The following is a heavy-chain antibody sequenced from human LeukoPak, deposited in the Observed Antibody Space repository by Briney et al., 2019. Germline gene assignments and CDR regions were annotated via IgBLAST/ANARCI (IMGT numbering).Heavy chain of an antibody. CDR1: GGSISNYH. CDR3: ARHPNYGGSVYYLDY. Sequence: SESLSLTCTVSGGSISNYHWSWIRQAPGKGLEWIGCIYSSGSTNYLPSLKSRVTMSVDTSNKQLSLKLTSVTAADTAVYYCARHPNYGGSVYYLDYWGQGTLVTVSS. V-gene: IGHV4-59*08. CDR2: IYSSGST. D-gene: IGHD4-23*01. J-gene: IGHJ4*02.